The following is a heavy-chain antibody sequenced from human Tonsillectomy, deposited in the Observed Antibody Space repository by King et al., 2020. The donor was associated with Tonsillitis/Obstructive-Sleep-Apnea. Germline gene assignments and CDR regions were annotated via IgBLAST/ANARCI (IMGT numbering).Heavy chain of an antibody. J-gene: IGHJ5*02. V-gene: IGHV3-30*01. D-gene: IGHD2-15*01. CDR1: GFTLRSYA. CDR3: ARDRGYCSGGSCYGEGWFDP. Sequence: QVQLVESGGGVVQPGRSLRLSCAASGFTLRSYAMHWVRQAPGKGLEWVALISYDGSHKYYADSMKGRFTISRDNSKNTLYLQMNSLRAEDTAVYYCARDRGYCSGGSCYGEGWFDPWGQGTLVTVSS. CDR2: ISYDGSHK.